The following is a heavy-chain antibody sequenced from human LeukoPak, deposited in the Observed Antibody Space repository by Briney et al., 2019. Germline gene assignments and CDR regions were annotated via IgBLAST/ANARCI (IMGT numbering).Heavy chain of an antibody. CDR1: GGSISSYY. J-gene: IGHJ3*02. Sequence: SETLSLTCTVSGGSISSYYWNWIRQPPGKGLEWIGEINHSGNTNYNPSLKSRVTISGDTSKKQVSLKLSSVTAADTAVYYCARVTMIEDAFDIWGQGTMVTVSS. CDR2: INHSGNT. D-gene: IGHD3-22*01. V-gene: IGHV4-34*01. CDR3: ARVTMIEDAFDI.